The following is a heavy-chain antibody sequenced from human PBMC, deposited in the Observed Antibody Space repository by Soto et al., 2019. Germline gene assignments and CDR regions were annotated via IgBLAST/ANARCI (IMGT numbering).Heavy chain of an antibody. D-gene: IGHD3-22*01. J-gene: IGHJ4*02. CDR1: GFTFSSYD. Sequence: EVQLVESGGGLVQPGGSLRLSCSASGFTFSSYDMHWVRQGPGKGLEWVSAIGTAGDTNYAGSVKGRFTISRENAKNSLYLQMNSLRAGDTAIYFCARAIGPTLFDYLGQGTLVTVSS. V-gene: IGHV3-13*04. CDR3: ARAIGPTLFDY. CDR2: IGTAGDT.